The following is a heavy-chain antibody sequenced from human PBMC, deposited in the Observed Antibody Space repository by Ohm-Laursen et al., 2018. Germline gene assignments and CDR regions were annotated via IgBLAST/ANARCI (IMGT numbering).Heavy chain of an antibody. V-gene: IGHV1-69*04. Sequence: ASVKVSCKVSGGTFSSYAISWVRQAPGQGLEWMGRIIPILGIANYAQKFQGRVTITADKSTSTAYMELSSLRSEDTAVYYCALNWGATSLPFDYWGQGTLVTVSS. CDR3: ALNWGATSLPFDY. J-gene: IGHJ4*02. D-gene: IGHD7-27*01. CDR2: IIPILGIA. CDR1: GGTFSSYA.